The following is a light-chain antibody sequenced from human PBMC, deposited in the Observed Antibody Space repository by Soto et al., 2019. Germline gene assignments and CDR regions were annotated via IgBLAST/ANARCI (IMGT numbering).Light chain of an antibody. CDR3: SSYTSSSTLV. CDR2: EVN. J-gene: IGLJ1*01. V-gene: IGLV2-14*01. CDR1: SSDVGGYNY. Sequence: QSALTQPASVSGSPGQSITISCTGTSSDVGGYNYVSWYQQHPGKAPKLMIYEVNNRPSGVSNRFSGSKSANTASLTISGLQAEDEADYYCSSYTSSSTLVFGTGTKLTVL.